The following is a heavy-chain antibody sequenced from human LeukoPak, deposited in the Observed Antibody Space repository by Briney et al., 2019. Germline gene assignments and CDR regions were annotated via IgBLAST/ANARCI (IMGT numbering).Heavy chain of an antibody. CDR2: ISYDGSNK. J-gene: IGHJ4*02. V-gene: IGHV3-30*18. D-gene: IGHD3-10*01. Sequence: GRSLRLSCAASGFTFSSYGMHWVRQAPGKGLEWVAVISYDGSNKYYADSVKGRFTISRDNSKNTMYLQMNSLRAEDTAVYYCAKDQAAIDGSGSYYKGSYFDYWGQGTLVTVSS. CDR1: GFTFSSYG. CDR3: AKDQAAIDGSGSYYKGSYFDY.